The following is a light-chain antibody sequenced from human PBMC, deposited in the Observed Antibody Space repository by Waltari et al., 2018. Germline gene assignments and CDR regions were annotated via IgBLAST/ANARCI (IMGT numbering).Light chain of an antibody. CDR3: QQYYSTPVT. Sequence: DLVMTQSPDSLTRSLGERATIACKSSQNVLYSSNNKNYLTWYHHKPGQPPKLLSYWASTRESGVPDRFSVSGSGTDFTLTISSLQAEDVAVYYCQQYYSTPVTFGGGTKVEIK. CDR1: QNVLYSSNNKNY. J-gene: IGKJ4*01. CDR2: WAS. V-gene: IGKV4-1*01.